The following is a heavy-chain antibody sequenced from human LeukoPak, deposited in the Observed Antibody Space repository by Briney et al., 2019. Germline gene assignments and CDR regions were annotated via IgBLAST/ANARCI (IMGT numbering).Heavy chain of an antibody. D-gene: IGHD1-26*01. CDR3: ARGGGSYSVTSRFVY. V-gene: IGHV1-69*13. CDR2: ITPIFGST. J-gene: IGHJ4*02. CDR1: GGTFSSYA. Sequence: SVKVSCKASGGTFSSYALSWVRQAPGQGLEWVGGITPIFGSTNYAQKFQGRVTITADESTSTAYMELSSLRSEDTAVYYCARGGGSYSVTSRFVYWGQGTLVTVSS.